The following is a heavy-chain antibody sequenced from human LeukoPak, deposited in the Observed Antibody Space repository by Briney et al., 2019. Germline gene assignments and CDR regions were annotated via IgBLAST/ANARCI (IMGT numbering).Heavy chain of an antibody. Sequence: GGSLRLSCAGSGFTFSTYWMSWVRQAPGKGLEWVANIKQDGSEKYYVDTVKGRFTISRDNAKNSLYLQMNSLRAEDTAVYYCAKGERGLLWFGELFYYFDYWGQGTLVTVSS. D-gene: IGHD3-10*01. CDR1: GFTFSTYW. CDR3: AKGERGLLWFGELFYYFDY. J-gene: IGHJ4*02. CDR2: IKQDGSEK. V-gene: IGHV3-7*03.